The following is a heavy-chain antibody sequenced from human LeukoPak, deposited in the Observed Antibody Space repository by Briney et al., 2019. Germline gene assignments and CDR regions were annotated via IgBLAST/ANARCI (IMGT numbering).Heavy chain of an antibody. V-gene: IGHV3-23*01. CDR3: AKASSNWNGGFPRLREPRTYFDY. CDR1: GFTFSSYA. D-gene: IGHD1-1*01. J-gene: IGHJ4*02. CDR2: ISGSGGST. Sequence: TGGSLRLSCAASGFTFSSYAMSWVRQAPGKGLEWVSAISGSGGSTYYADSVKGRFTISRDNSKNTLYLQMNSLGAEDTAVYYCAKASSNWNGGFPRLREPRTYFDYWGQGTLVTVSS.